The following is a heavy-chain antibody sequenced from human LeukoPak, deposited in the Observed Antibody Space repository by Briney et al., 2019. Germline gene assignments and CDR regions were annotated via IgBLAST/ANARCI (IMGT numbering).Heavy chain of an antibody. CDR3: AKGAGYGDPRYYFDY. D-gene: IGHD4-17*01. J-gene: IGHJ4*02. CDR1: GFTFSSYA. CDR2: ISGSGGST. Sequence: PGGCLRLSCAASGFTFSSYAMSWVRQAPGKGLEWVSAISGSGGSTYYADSVKGRFTISRDNSKNTLYLQMNSLRAEDTAVYYCAKGAGYGDPRYYFDYWGQGRLVTVCS. V-gene: IGHV3-23*01.